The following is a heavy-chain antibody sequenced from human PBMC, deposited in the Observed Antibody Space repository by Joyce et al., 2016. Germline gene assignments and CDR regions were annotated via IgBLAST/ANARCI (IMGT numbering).Heavy chain of an antibody. CDR1: GGSLSGSY. CDR3: ARIDYGGYYFDS. CDR2: MNHSGST. D-gene: IGHD4-17*01. V-gene: IGHV4-34*02. J-gene: IGHJ4*02. Sequence: QVQLQQWGAGLLKPSGTLSLTCAVYGGSLSGSYWTWIRQPPGKGLEWIGEMNHSGSTNYNPSLKSRAAISVDRSKNQFSLNLRSVTAADTAVYYCARIDYGGYYFDSWGQGTLVTVST.